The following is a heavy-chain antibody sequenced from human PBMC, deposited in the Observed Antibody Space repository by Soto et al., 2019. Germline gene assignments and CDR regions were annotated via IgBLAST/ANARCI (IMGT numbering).Heavy chain of an antibody. CDR1: GVPISTDD. CDR3: ARDVMLAPKHQWLAQSLPDY. Sequence: LSLTCTVSGVPISTDDYYWTWIRQPPGKGLEWVAVISYDGSNKYYADSVKGRFTISRDNSKNTLYLQMNSLRAEDTAVYYCARDVMLAPKHQWLAQSLPDYWGQGTLVTVSS. J-gene: IGHJ4*02. D-gene: IGHD6-19*01. V-gene: IGHV3-30-3*01. CDR2: ISYDGSNK.